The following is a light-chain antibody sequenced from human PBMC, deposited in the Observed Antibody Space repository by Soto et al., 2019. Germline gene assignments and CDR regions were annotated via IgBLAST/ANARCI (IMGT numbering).Light chain of an antibody. CDR3: QQYSVYWT. CDR2: GAS. J-gene: IGKJ1*01. CDR1: QSVSSN. Sequence: EIVMTQSPATLSVSPGERVTLSCRARQSVSSNLAWYQQKPGQAPRLLIYGASTRATGIPARFSGSGSGTEFTLTINSLQPDDFATYYCQQYSVYWTFGQGTKVDIK. V-gene: IGKV3-15*01.